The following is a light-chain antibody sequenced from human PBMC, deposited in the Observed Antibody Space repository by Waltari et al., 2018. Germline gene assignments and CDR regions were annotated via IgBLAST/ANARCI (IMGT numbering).Light chain of an antibody. V-gene: IGKV1-5*03. J-gene: IGKJ1*01. CDR1: QGIRSW. CDR3: QQYNSNSWT. CDR2: KAS. Sequence: DIQMTQSPPSVSASVGDRVTIPCRASQGIRSWLSWYQQKPGKAPKLLIYKASNLETGVPSRFSGSGSGTEFTLTISSLQPDDFATYYCQQYNSNSWTFGQGTKVEIK.